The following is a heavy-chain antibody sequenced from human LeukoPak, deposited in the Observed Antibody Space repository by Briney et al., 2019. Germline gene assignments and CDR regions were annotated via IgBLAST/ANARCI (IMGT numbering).Heavy chain of an antibody. D-gene: IGHD3-10*01. CDR2: IYTSGST. V-gene: IGHV4-4*07. J-gene: IGHJ4*02. CDR1: GGPISTDY. CDR3: ASDFGY. Sequence: SETLSLTCTVSGGPISTDYWTWIRQPAGKGLEWTGLIYTSGSTNYNPSLKSRVTMSLDTSKNQFSLKLTSVTAADTAVYYCASDFGYWGQGTLVTVSS.